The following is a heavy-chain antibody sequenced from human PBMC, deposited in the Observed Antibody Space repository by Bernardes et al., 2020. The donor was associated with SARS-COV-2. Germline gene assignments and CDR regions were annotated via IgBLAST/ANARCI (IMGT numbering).Heavy chain of an antibody. CDR2: ISPYNGNT. CDR3: ARVGCGGDCYPNPRPYYYYGMDV. CDR1: RYTFTKYG. J-gene: IGHJ6*02. D-gene: IGHD2-21*01. V-gene: IGHV1-18*01. Sequence: SVTVPCKASRYTFTKYGLSWVRQAAGHGLEWMGWISPYNGNTYYAHKLQDRVPMTPDTSTSTAYMELRSLRSYDTAVYYCARVGCGGDCYPNPRPYYYYGMDVWGQGTTVTVSS.